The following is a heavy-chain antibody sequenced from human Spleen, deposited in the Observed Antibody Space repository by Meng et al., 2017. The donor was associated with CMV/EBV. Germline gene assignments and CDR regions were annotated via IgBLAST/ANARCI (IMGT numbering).Heavy chain of an antibody. J-gene: IGHJ6*02. D-gene: IGHD2-2*01. CDR2: ISTYNGNT. Sequence: ASVKVSCKASGYTFTIYGISWVRQAPGQGLEWMGWISTYNGNTHYAQKFQDRVTISRDTSTNTAYMELGSLRPDDTAVYYCARETDCSSTSCYEQYYYYGMDVWGQGTTVTVSS. V-gene: IGHV1-18*01. CDR1: GYTFTIYG. CDR3: ARETDCSSTSCYEQYYYYGMDV.